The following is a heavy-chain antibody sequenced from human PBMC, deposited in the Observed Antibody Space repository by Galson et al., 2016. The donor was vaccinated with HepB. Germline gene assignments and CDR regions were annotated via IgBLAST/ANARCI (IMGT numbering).Heavy chain of an antibody. V-gene: IGHV3-74*01. D-gene: IGHD5-18*01. CDR2: VNSDGSST. CDR3: AREGYGPLYYYFYYMDV. J-gene: IGHJ6*03. Sequence: SLRLSCAASGFPFSSYLMHWVRQAPGKGLVWVSRVNSDGSSTSYADYVKGRFTISKDNAKNTLYLKMNSLRAEDTAVYFCAREGYGPLYYYFYYMDVWGKGTTVTVSS. CDR1: GFPFSSYL.